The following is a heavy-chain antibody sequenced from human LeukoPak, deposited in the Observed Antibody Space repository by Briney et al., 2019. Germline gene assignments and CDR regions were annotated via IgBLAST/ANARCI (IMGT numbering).Heavy chain of an antibody. CDR2: IYDSGNT. CDR1: GASISAYY. J-gene: IGHJ3*02. CDR3: ARGGGFGYYDSRWSAFDI. Sequence: PSETLSLTCAVSGASISAYYWSWIRQSPGAGLEWLGFIYDSGNTNYNPSLRGRLSISIDTSKSQFSLKLTSVTAADSAMYYCARGGGFGYYDSRWSAFDIWGQGTKVTVSS. D-gene: IGHD3-22*01. V-gene: IGHV4-59*01.